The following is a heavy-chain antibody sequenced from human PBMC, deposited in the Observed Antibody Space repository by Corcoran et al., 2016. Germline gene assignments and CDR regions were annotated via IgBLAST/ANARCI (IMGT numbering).Heavy chain of an antibody. Sequence: QITLKESGPTLVKPTQTLTLTCTFSGFSLSTSGVGVGWIRQPPGKALEWLALIYWDDDKRYSPSLKSRLTITKDTSKNQVVLTMTNMDPVDTATYYCAHRPPLLGVGELRRNGDWFDPWGQGTLVTVSS. V-gene: IGHV2-5*02. CDR1: GFSLSTSGVG. J-gene: IGHJ5*02. CDR3: AHRPPLLGVGELRRNGDWFDP. D-gene: IGHD3-10*01. CDR2: IYWDDDK.